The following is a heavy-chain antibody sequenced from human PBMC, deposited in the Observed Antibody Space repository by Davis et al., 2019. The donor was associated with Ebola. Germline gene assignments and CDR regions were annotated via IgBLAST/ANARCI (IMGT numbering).Heavy chain of an antibody. D-gene: IGHD3-22*01. Sequence: GGSLRLSCAASGFTFSSYSMNWVRQAPGKGLEWVSVIYSGGSTYYADSVKGRFTISRDKSKNTLYLQMNSLGAEDTAVYYCARSAYYYDSSGYYSRGGEYFQHWGQGTLVTVSS. CDR3: ARSAYYYDSSGYYSRGGEYFQH. J-gene: IGHJ1*01. V-gene: IGHV3-66*01. CDR2: IYSGGST. CDR1: GFTFSSYS.